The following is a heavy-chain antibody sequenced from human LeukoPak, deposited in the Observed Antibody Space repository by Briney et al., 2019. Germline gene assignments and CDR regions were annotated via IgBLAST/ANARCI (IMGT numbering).Heavy chain of an antibody. CDR1: GYTFTDYY. D-gene: IGHD3-10*01. Sequence: ASVKVSCKSSGYTFTDYYIHWVRQAPGQGLEWMGWINPNNVGTNYAQKFQGRVTMTRDTSISTAYMELSRLRSDDTAVYYCATSPYGTMVRGVMGAFDIWGQGTMVTVSS. CDR3: ATSPYGTMVRGVMGAFDI. V-gene: IGHV1-2*02. J-gene: IGHJ3*02. CDR2: INPNNVGT.